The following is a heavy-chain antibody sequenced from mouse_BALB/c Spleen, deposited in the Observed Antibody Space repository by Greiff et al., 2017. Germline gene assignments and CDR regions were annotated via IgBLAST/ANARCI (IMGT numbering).Heavy chain of an antibody. D-gene: IGHD1-1*01. CDR3: ASPYYYGSSLGYFDV. J-gene: IGHJ1*01. Sequence: VQLQQPGAELVRPGASVKLSCKASGYTFTSYWINWVKQRPGQGLEWIGNIYPSDSYTNYNQKFKDKATLTVDKSSSTAYMELRSLTSEDSAVYYCASPYYYGSSLGYFDVWGAGTTVTVSS. V-gene: IGHV1-69*02. CDR1: GYTFTSYW. CDR2: IYPSDSYT.